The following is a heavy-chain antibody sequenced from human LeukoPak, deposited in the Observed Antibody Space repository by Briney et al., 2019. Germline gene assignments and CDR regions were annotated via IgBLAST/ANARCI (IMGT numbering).Heavy chain of an antibody. D-gene: IGHD1-1*01. V-gene: IGHV3-33*01. CDR1: GFTFSNYG. J-gene: IGHJ4*02. CDR2: LWYDGANK. CDR3: ARDPSGSRNDVGTFDS. Sequence: LTGGSLRLSCAASGFTFSNYGMHWVRQAPGKGLEWVALLWYDGANKNYADSVEGRFTISRDNSKNTVYLQMTSLRAEDTALYYCARDPSGSRNDVGTFDSWGQGTLVSVSS.